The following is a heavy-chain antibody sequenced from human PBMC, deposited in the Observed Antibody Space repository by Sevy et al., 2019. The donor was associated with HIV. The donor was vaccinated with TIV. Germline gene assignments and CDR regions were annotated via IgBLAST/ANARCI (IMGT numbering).Heavy chain of an antibody. D-gene: IGHD6-13*01. CDR3: ARGMYSYDAFDI. CDR1: GFTFSSYA. V-gene: IGHV3-30-3*01. CDR2: ISYDGSNK. J-gene: IGHJ3*02. Sequence: GGSLRLSCAASGFTFSSYAMHWVRHAPGKGLEWVAVISYDGSNKYYADSVKGRFTISRDNSKNTLYLQMNSLRAEDTAVYYCARGMYSYDAFDIWGQGTMVTVSS.